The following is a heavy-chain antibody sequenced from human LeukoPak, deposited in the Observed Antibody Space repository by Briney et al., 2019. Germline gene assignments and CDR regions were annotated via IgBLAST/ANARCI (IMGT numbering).Heavy chain of an antibody. CDR2: IRSRNYGGTT. J-gene: IGHJ4*02. CDR1: GFIFGDYA. D-gene: IGHD3-3*01. CDR3: TRMWLWSGDLGDW. V-gene: IGHV3-49*04. Sequence: GGSLRLSCSTSGFIFGDYAMGWVRQAPGKGLEWVSFIRSRNYGGTTEYAASVRGRFTISRDDSKRTAYLQMDSLNIDDTGIYYCTRMWLWSGDLGDWWGQGTLVTVSS.